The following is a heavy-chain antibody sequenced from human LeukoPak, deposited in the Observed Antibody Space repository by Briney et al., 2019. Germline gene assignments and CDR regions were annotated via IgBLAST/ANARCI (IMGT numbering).Heavy chain of an antibody. J-gene: IGHJ6*03. CDR3: SRLNHSYSSDTSGYYHYYYMDV. V-gene: IGHV4-39*02. CDR1: AASIASSDYY. Sequence: SETLSLTCTVSAASIASSDYYWGWIRQSPGKGLEWIGRMYYSGNTYYNPSLKSRVTISVDTSKNHFSLRLSSVTAADTAVYYCSRLNHSYSSDTSGYYHYYYMDVWGEGTTVAVSS. CDR2: MYYSGNT. D-gene: IGHD3-22*01.